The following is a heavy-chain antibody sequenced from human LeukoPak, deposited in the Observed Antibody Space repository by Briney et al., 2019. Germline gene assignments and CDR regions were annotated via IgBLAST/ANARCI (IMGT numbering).Heavy chain of an antibody. CDR2: ISAYNGNT. J-gene: IGHJ5*02. CDR3: ARVGQGRYYDILTGYALENWFDP. D-gene: IGHD3-9*01. V-gene: IGHV1-18*01. CDR1: GGTFSSYA. Sequence: ASVKVSCKASGGTFSSYAISWVRQAPGQGLEWMGWISAYNGNTNYAQKLQGRVTMTTDTSTSTAYMELRSLRSDDTAVYYCARVGQGRYYDILTGYALENWFDPWGQGTLVTVSS.